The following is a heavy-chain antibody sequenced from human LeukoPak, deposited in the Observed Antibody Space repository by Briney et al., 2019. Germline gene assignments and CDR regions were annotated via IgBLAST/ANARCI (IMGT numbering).Heavy chain of an antibody. CDR1: GYSISSGYY. J-gene: IGHJ3*02. D-gene: IGHD3-10*01. CDR2: IYYSGST. CDR3: ARSRPVELLWFGELFPRAFDI. Sequence: PSETLSLTCTVSGYSISSGYYWSWIRQPPGKGLEWIGYIYYSGSTNYNPSLKGRVTISVDTSKNQFSLKLSSVTAADTAVYYCARSRPVELLWFGELFPRAFDIWGQGTMVTVSS. V-gene: IGHV4-38-2*02.